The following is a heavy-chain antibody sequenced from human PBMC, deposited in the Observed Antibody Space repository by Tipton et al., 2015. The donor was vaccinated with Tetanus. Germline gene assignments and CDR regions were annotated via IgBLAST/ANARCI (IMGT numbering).Heavy chain of an antibody. Sequence: LVKPSQTLSLTCTVSGGSITSGGYYWSWIRQHPGKGLEWIGDIYYSGSTYYNPSLKSRVTISVDTSKNQFSLKLNSVTAADTAVYYCARDQARGARGWNYFDYRGQGTLVTVSS. D-gene: IGHD1-26*01. CDR1: GGSITSGGYY. CDR2: IYYSGST. V-gene: IGHV4-31*03. J-gene: IGHJ4*02. CDR3: ARDQARGARGWNYFDY.